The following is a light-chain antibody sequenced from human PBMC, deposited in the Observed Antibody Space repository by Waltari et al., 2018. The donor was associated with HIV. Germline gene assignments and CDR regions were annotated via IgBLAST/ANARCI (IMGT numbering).Light chain of an antibody. CDR1: RGVLYSSNNTNY. CDR3: QQYYSTPWT. V-gene: IGKV4-1*01. J-gene: IGKJ1*01. Sequence: DIVMTQSPDSLAVSLGERATPNCQSSRGVLYSSNNTNYLAWYPQKPGQPPKLLIYWASTRESGVPDRFSGSGSGTDFTLTIGSLQAEDVAVYYCQQYYSTPWTFGQGTKVEIK. CDR2: WAS.